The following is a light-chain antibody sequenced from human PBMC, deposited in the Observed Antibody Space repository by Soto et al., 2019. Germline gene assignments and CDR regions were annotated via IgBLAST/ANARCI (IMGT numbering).Light chain of an antibody. V-gene: IGKV3-15*01. CDR1: QSVNAN. Sequence: EILMTQSPATLSVSPGERATLSCRASQSVNANLAWYQQKSGRAPRLLIFGASTRATDIPGRFSGSGSGTEFTLTISSLQPEDFAVYYCLQYNDWPRTFGQRTK. CDR3: LQYNDWPRT. J-gene: IGKJ1*01. CDR2: GAS.